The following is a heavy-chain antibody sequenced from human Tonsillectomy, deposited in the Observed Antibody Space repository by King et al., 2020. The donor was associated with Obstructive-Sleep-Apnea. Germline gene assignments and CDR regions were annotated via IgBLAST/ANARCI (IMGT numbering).Heavy chain of an antibody. Sequence: VQLVESGAEVKKPGESLKISCKGSGYSFTSYWIGWVRQMPGKGLEWMGIIYPGDSDTRYSPSFQGQVTISADKSISTAYLQWSSLRASDTAMYYCARPATYCGGDSYYDYWGQGTLVTVSS. D-gene: IGHD2-21*02. J-gene: IGHJ4*02. CDR2: IYPGDSDT. CDR3: ARPATYCGGDSYYDY. CDR1: GYSFTSYW. V-gene: IGHV5-51*01.